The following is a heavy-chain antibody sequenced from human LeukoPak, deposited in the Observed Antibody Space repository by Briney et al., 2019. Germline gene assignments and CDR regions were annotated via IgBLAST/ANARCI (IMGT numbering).Heavy chain of an antibody. J-gene: IGHJ4*02. CDR2: ISWNSGSI. D-gene: IGHD1-1*01. Sequence: SLRLSCAASGFTFDDYAMHWVRQAPGKGLEWVSGISWNSGSIGYADSVKGRFTISRDNAKNSLYLQMNSLRAEDMALYCCAKDRKTWKSYDFDYWGQGTLVTVSS. CDR3: AKDRKTWKSYDFDY. V-gene: IGHV3-9*03. CDR1: GFTFDDYA.